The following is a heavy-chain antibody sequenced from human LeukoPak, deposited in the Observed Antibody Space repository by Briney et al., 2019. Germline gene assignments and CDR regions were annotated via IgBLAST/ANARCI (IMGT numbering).Heavy chain of an antibody. J-gene: IGHJ4*02. CDR2: IYWNDDK. CDR3: AHMEQQLVRGSPYYFDY. Sequence: ESGPTLVNPTQTLTLTCTFSGFSLSTSGVGVGWIRQPPGKALEWLALIYWNDDKRYSPSLKSRLTITKDTSKNQVVLTMTNMDPVDTATYYCAHMEQQLVRGSPYYFDYWGQGTLVTVSS. CDR1: GFSLSTSGVG. V-gene: IGHV2-5*01. D-gene: IGHD6-13*01.